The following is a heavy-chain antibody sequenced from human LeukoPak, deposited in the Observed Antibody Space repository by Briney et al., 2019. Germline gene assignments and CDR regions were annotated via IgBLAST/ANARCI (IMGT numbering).Heavy chain of an antibody. CDR1: GGSISSGSYY. Sequence: PSETLSLTCTVSGGSISSGSYYWSWIRQPPGKGLEWIGYIYYSGSTNYNPSLKSRVTISVDTSKNQFSLKLSSLTAADTAVYYCASCRDGYYYYYMDVWGKGTTVTVSS. CDR2: IYYSGST. CDR3: ASCRDGYYYYYMDV. D-gene: IGHD5-24*01. J-gene: IGHJ6*03. V-gene: IGHV4-61*01.